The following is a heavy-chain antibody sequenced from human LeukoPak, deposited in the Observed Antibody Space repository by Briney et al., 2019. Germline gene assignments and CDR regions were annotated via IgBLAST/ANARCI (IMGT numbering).Heavy chain of an antibody. J-gene: IGHJ1*01. V-gene: IGHV3-30-3*01. CDR3: ARAYKDRSLAGKKEFFQH. Sequence: GGSLRLSCAASTFTFSTYAMQWVRQAPGKGLEGVAVISHDGSSRFYADSVKGRFTISRDNANNFLYLQMNSLRAEDTALYYCARAYKDRSLAGKKEFFQHWGQGTLVTVSS. CDR1: TFTFSTYA. CDR2: ISHDGSSR. D-gene: IGHD6-19*01.